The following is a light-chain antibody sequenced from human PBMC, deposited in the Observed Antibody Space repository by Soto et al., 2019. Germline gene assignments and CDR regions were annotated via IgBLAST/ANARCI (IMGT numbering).Light chain of an antibody. CDR3: KQSYSTPLT. CDR2: AAS. Sequence: DIQMTQSPSSLSASVGDRVTITCRSSQSISSYLNWYQQKPGKAPKLLIYAASSLQSGVPSRFSGSGSGTDFTLTISILQPEDFATYYCKQSYSTPLTVGQGTKVEIK. V-gene: IGKV1-39*01. CDR1: QSISSY. J-gene: IGKJ1*01.